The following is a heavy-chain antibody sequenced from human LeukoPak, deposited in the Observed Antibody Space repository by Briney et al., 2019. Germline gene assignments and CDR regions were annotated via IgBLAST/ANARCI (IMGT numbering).Heavy chain of an antibody. J-gene: IGHJ2*01. V-gene: IGHV3-48*03. Sequence: GGSLRLSCAASGFTFSSSEMNWVRQAPGKGLEWVSYISSSGSTIYYADSVKGRFIISRDNAKKSLYLQMNSLRAEDMAIYYCASASYYYDTTGYGYWYFDLWGRGTLVTVSS. CDR2: ISSSGSTI. D-gene: IGHD3-22*01. CDR3: ASASYYYDTTGYGYWYFDL. CDR1: GFTFSSSE.